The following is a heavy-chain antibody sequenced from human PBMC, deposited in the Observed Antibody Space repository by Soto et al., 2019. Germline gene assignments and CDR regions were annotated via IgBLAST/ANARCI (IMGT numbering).Heavy chain of an antibody. Sequence: QVQLVESGGAVVQPGRSLRLSCGASGFIFSEYGMHWVRQAPGKGLEWVAVIYYDGSNEHYSESVRGRFTISRDNSKNMFYLEMNSMRAEDTAIYYWARWWNDEEWVETMDVWGQGTTVTVSS. D-gene: IGHD1-1*01. CDR2: IYYDGSNE. J-gene: IGHJ6*01. V-gene: IGHV3-33*01. CDR1: GFIFSEYG. CDR3: ARWWNDEEWVETMDV.